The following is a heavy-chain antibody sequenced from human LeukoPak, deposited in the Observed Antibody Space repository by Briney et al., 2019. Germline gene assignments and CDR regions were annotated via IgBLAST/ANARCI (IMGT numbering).Heavy chain of an antibody. CDR2: IWYDGSNK. D-gene: IGHD3-22*01. J-gene: IGHJ4*02. CDR1: GFTFSSYS. V-gene: IGHV3-33*06. CDR3: AKHYYDSSGYYYFDY. Sequence: PGGSLRLSCAASGFTFSSYSMHWVRQAPGKELKWVAVIWYDGSNKCYADSVKGRFTISRDNSKNTLYLQMNSLRAEDTAVYYCAKHYYDSSGYYYFDYWGQGTLVTVSS.